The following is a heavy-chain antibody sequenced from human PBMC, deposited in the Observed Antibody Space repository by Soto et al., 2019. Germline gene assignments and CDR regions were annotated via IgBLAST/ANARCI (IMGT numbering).Heavy chain of an antibody. V-gene: IGHV1-69*01. CDR1: GGIFTNNA. Sequence: QVQVVQSGAEVKKPGSSVKVSCKVSGGIFTNNAISWVRQAPGQGLEWLGGVIPLFDTAYYAQIFRGRRRMAAVGATPTAYMELSGLTSADTAVYFCATGAHNDGNNFYHGMDVWGQGTTVTVS. CDR2: VIPLFDTA. CDR3: ATGAHNDGNNFYHGMDV. J-gene: IGHJ6*02. D-gene: IGHD3-22*01.